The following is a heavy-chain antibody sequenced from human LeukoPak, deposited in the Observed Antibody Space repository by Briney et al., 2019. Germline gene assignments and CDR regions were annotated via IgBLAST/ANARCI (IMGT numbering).Heavy chain of an antibody. J-gene: IGHJ4*02. D-gene: IGHD5-18*01. CDR1: GFSISSGHY. CDR2: VYQSGTT. CDR3: ARIFIRNGYSSYFDC. Sequence: PSETLSLTCSVSGFSISSGHYWGWVRQPPGAGLEWIGSVYQSGTTYYNPSLKSRVTTSVDMSKNQFSLRLRPVTAADTAVYYCARIFIRNGYSSYFDCWGQGTLVTVSS. V-gene: IGHV4-38-2*01.